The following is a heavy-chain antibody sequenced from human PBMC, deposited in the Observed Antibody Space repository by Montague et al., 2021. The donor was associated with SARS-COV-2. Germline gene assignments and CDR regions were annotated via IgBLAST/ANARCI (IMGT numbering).Heavy chain of an antibody. CDR1: GGSISSYY. CDR2: IYYSGST. D-gene: IGHD3-16*02. Sequence: SETRSLTCTVSGGSISSYYWSWIRQPPGKGLEWIGYIYYSGSTNXNPSLKSRVTISVDTSKNQFSLKLSSVTAADTAVYYCARGRRFTFGGVLGWFSTFDYWGQGTLVTVSS. V-gene: IGHV4-59*12. J-gene: IGHJ4*02. CDR3: ARGRRFTFGGVLGWFSTFDY.